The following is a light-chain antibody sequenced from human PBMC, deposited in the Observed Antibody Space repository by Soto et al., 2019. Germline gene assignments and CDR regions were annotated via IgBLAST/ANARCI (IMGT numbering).Light chain of an antibody. Sequence: DIQITHSPSSLCASVCDSVTITFRASQDISNNLGWFQQKPGKAPKRLIYAASSLQSGVPSRFSGSGSGTEFTLTISSLQPEDFATYYCLQHTYLWTFGQGTTVDIK. V-gene: IGKV1-17*01. J-gene: IGKJ1*01. CDR2: AAS. CDR3: LQHTYLWT. CDR1: QDISNN.